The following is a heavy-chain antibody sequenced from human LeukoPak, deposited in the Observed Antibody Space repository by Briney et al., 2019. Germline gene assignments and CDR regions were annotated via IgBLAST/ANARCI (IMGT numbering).Heavy chain of an antibody. Sequence: GASVKVSCKASGYTFTSYYMHWVRQAPGQGLEWMGIINPSGGSTSYAQKFQGRVTMTRDTSTSTVYMELSSLRSEDTAVYYCAREPVAMVPVWGAYCGGDCYSDRDYWGQGTLVTVSS. CDR3: AREPVAMVPVWGAYCGGDCYSDRDY. D-gene: IGHD2-21*02. J-gene: IGHJ4*02. V-gene: IGHV1-46*01. CDR2: INPSGGST. CDR1: GYTFTSYY.